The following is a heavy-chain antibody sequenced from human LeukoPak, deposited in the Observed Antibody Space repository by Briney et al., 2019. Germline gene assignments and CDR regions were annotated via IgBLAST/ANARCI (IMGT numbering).Heavy chain of an antibody. V-gene: IGHV3-11*01. J-gene: IGHJ3*02. CDR2: ISSSCSTI. Sequence: GGSLRLSCASAGFTFSDYYMTWIHQAPGKGVEWVSYISSSCSTIYYADSVKGRFTISRDNAKNALYLQMNSLRAEDTAVYYCARLYCSSTSCYDAFDIWGQGTMVTVSS. D-gene: IGHD2-2*01. CDR1: GFTFSDYY. CDR3: ARLYCSSTSCYDAFDI.